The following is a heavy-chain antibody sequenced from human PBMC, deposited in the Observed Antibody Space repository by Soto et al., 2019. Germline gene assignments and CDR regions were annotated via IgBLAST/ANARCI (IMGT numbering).Heavy chain of an antibody. CDR2: IYHREST. J-gene: IGHJ3*02. V-gene: IGHV4-30-2*01. Sequence: NLSHTSAVSGGTIKTIGYPWTWIRQQQGKDLEWIAYIYHRESTYYTTSHKSRVTISVDKSKNQLYLKLNTEPAADTAVYYCARRYGRALDIWGQGTMVT. CDR1: GGTIKTIGYP. CDR3: ARRYGRALDI. D-gene: IGHD4-17*01.